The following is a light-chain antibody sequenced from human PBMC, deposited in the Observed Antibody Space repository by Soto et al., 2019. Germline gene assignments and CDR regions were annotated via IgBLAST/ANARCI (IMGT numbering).Light chain of an antibody. CDR3: QQAKNFPFT. V-gene: IGKV1D-12*01. J-gene: IGKJ3*01. CDR1: QGVASW. Sequence: DIQMTQSPSSVSASAGDRVTITCRTSQGVASWLAWYQQKPGKAPNLLIYGASNLQTGVPSRFSGSGFGTDFTLTISSLQPEDFATYYCQQAKNFPFTFGPGTKVDIK. CDR2: GAS.